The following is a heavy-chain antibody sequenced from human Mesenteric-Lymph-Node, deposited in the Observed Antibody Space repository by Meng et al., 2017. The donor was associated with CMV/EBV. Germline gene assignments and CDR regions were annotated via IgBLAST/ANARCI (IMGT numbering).Heavy chain of an antibody. J-gene: IGHJ5*02. CDR1: GDSINGFY. CDR2: IYYSGST. CDR3: ARALFLRFDT. Sequence: GSLRLSCSVSGDSINGFYWSWLRQPPGKGLEWIGYIYYSGSTNYNPSLSSRVSISLDASRSQFSLKLSSVTAADTAVYYCARALFLRFDTWGQGTPVTVSS. V-gene: IGHV4-59*01. D-gene: IGHD2/OR15-2a*01.